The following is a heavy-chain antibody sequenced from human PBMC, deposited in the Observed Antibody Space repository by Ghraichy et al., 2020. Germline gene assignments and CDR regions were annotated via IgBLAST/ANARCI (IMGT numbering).Heavy chain of an antibody. V-gene: IGHV3-7*01. CDR1: EFSFNKFW. J-gene: IGHJ4*02. Sequence: GGSPRLSCVGSEFSFNKFWMSWVRQAPGKGLEWVASIKQGGGEKHYADSLKGRIAISRDNTQNSLFLQLDSLRVDDTAVYYCARARGGWCTTTNCFAEYAEYWGEGTLVTVSS. CDR2: IKQGGGEK. D-gene: IGHD1-26*01. CDR3: ARARGGWCTTTNCFAEYAEY.